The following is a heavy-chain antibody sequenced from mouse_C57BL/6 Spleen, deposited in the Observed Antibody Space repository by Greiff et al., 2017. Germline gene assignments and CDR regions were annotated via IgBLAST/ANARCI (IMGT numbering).Heavy chain of an antibody. CDR3: ARTTVGFDY. D-gene: IGHD1-1*01. CDR1: GFTINNTY. V-gene: IGHV14-3*01. Sequence: EVKLQESVAELVRPGASVTLSCTASGFTINNTYMHWVKQRPEQGLEWIGRIDPANGNTKYAPKFQGKGTITADTSSNIAYLQLSSLTSEDTAIYCCARTTVGFDYWGQGTTLTVSS. CDR2: IDPANGNT. J-gene: IGHJ2*01.